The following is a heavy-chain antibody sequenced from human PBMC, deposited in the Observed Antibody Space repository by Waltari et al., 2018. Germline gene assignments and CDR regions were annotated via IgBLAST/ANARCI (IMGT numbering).Heavy chain of an antibody. Sequence: QVQLQQWGAGLLKPSETLSLTCAVYGGSFSGYYWSWIRQPPGKGLEWIGEINHSGSTNYNPSLKSRVTISVDTSKNQFSLKLSSVTAADTAVYYCARGLRGGYRITSRGAFDIWGQGTMVTVSS. CDR3: ARGLRGGYRITSRGAFDI. V-gene: IGHV4-34*01. J-gene: IGHJ3*02. CDR2: INHSGST. CDR1: GGSFSGYY. D-gene: IGHD3-10*01.